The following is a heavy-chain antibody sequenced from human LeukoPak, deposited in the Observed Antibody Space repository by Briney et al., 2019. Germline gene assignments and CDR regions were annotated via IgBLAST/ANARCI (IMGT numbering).Heavy chain of an antibody. V-gene: IGHV3-9*01. CDR2: ISWNSGSI. Sequence: PGRSLRLSCAASGFTFDDYAMHWVRQAPGKGLEWVSGISWNSGSIGYADSVKGRFTISRDNAKNSLHLQMNSLRAEDTALYYCANDKRRLQLGRIDYWGQGTLVTVSS. CDR1: GFTFDDYA. CDR3: ANDKRRLQLGRIDY. J-gene: IGHJ4*02. D-gene: IGHD5-24*01.